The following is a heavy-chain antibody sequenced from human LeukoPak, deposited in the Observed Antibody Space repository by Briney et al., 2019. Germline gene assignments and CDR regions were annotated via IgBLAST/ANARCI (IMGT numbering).Heavy chain of an antibody. CDR3: ASIAAAGWMIIY. J-gene: IGHJ4*02. CDR1: GGSISSSSYY. CDR2: IYYSGST. D-gene: IGHD6-13*01. V-gene: IGHV4-39*01. Sequence: SSETLSFTCTVSGGSISSSSYYWGWIRQPPGKGLEWIGSIYYSGSTYYNPSLKSRVTISVDTSKNQFSLKLSSVTAADTAVYYCASIAAAGWMIIYWGQGTLVTVSS.